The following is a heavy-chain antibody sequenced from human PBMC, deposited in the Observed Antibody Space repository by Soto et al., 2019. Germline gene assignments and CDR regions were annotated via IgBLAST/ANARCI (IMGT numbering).Heavy chain of an antibody. CDR2: IYSDGTT. J-gene: IGHJ4*02. Sequence: EVQLRETGGALMQPGGSLRLSCAVFGIGVGSSDMSWVRQAPGKGLQWVSVIYSDGTTNYADSVRGRFSISRDSPKNILYLQMNSLRADDTAVYFCARDLLGSNSWNSLNWGRGTLSPSPQ. CDR1: GIGVGSSD. V-gene: IGHV3-53*02. CDR3: ARDLLGSNSWNSLN. D-gene: IGHD6-13*01.